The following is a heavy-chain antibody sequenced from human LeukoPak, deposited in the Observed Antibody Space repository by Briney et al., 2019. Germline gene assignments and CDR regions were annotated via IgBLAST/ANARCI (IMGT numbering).Heavy chain of an antibody. CDR1: GGSISSSSYS. Sequence: PSETLSLTCTVSGGSISSSSYSWGWIRQPPGKGLEWIGSIYYSGSTYYNPSLKSRVTISVDTSKNQFSLKLSSVAAADTAVYYCARVARVRSGRGYSYVLSEKNNFDYWGQGTLVTVSS. J-gene: IGHJ4*02. V-gene: IGHV4-39*01. CDR3: ARVARVRSGRGYSYVLSEKNNFDY. D-gene: IGHD5-18*01. CDR2: IYYSGST.